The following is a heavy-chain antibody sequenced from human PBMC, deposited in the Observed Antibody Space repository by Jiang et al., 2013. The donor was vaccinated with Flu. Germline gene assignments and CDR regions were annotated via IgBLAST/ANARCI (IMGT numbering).Heavy chain of an antibody. J-gene: IGHJ4*02. CDR3: VRGIVGATNY. V-gene: IGHV1-46*01. CDR2: IDPSGGGT. D-gene: IGHD1-26*01. Sequence: EWMGIIDPSGGGTTYAQKFQGRVTMTRDTSTSTVYMDLSSLRSEDTAVYYCVRGIVGATNYWGQGTLVTVSS.